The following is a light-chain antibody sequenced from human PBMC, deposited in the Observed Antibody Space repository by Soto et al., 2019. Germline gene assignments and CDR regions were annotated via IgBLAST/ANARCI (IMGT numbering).Light chain of an antibody. V-gene: IGLV1-44*01. J-gene: IGLJ2*01. CDR3: AAWDDSLSGPI. CDR2: SNS. CDR1: TSNIGRNT. Sequence: QPVLTQPPSASATPGQRVTISCSGSTSNIGRNTVNWYQQLPGTAPKLLVYSNSERPSGVPDRFSGSKSGTSASLAISGLQSEDEADYYCAAWDDSLSGPIFGGGTKLTVL.